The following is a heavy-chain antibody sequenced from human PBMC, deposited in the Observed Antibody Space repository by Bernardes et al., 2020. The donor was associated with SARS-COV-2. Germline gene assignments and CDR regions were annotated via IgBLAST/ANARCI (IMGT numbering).Heavy chain of an antibody. V-gene: IGHV3-21*01. Sequence: GGSLRLSCAASGFTFSTAWMTWVRQAPGKGLEWVSSISSSSSYIYYADSVKGRFTISRDNAKNSLYLQMNSLRAEDTAVYYCARDCGPGCGTGTWMSVYYYYYGMDVWGQGTTVTVSS. CDR1: GFTFSTAW. D-gene: IGHD1-7*01. CDR3: ARDCGPGCGTGTWMSVYYYYYGMDV. J-gene: IGHJ6*02. CDR2: ISSSSSYI.